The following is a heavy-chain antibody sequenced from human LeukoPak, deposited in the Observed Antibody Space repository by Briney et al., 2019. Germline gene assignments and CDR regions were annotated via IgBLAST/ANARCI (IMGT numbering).Heavy chain of an antibody. CDR1: GFTFSSYN. V-gene: IGHV3-23*01. D-gene: IGHD3-22*01. Sequence: PGGSLRLSCAASGFTFSSYNMNWVRQAPGKGLEWVSAISGSGGSTYYADSVKGRFTISRDNSKNTLYLQMNSLRAEDTAVYHCAKWRRINYDSSGYMDYFDYWGQGTLVTVSS. CDR2: ISGSGGST. CDR3: AKWRRINYDSSGYMDYFDY. J-gene: IGHJ4*02.